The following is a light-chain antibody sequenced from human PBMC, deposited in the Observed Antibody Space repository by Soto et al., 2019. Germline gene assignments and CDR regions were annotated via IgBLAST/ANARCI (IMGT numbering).Light chain of an antibody. V-gene: IGKV3D-20*01. Sequence: ETVLTQSPATLSLSPGERATLSCGASHSVSSSYLAWYQHKPGLAPRLLIYDASSRATGIPDRFSGSGSGTDFTLTISRLEPVDFAVYYCQQYGSSPYTFGQGTKLEIK. CDR1: HSVSSSY. J-gene: IGKJ2*01. CDR3: QQYGSSPYT. CDR2: DAS.